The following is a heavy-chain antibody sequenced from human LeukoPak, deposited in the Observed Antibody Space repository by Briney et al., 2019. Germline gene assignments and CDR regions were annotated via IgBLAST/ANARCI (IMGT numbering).Heavy chain of an antibody. CDR3: ARGPRTYYYGSGSYKHPLGPNWFDP. V-gene: IGHV4-39*07. CDR2: IYYSGST. CDR1: GGSISSSSYY. J-gene: IGHJ5*02. D-gene: IGHD3-10*01. Sequence: SETLSLTCTVSGGSISSSSYYWGWIRQPPGTGLEWIASIYYSGSTYYNPSLKSRVTISVDTSKNQFSLKLSSVTAADTAVYYCARGPRTYYYGSGSYKHPLGPNWFDPWGQGTLVTVSS.